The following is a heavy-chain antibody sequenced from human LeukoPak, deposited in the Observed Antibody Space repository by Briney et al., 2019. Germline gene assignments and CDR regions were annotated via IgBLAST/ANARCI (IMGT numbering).Heavy chain of an antibody. CDR3: SRADFYGSGSPISLDV. Sequence: PGRSLRLSCAASGFNFSDYYMSWVRQAPGKGLEWVGFIRSNTYSGTTEYAASVKGRFTISRDDSKSIAYLQMNSLKTEDTAVYYCSRADFYGSGSPISLDVWGKGTTVTVSS. CDR2: IRSNTYSGTT. CDR1: GFNFSDYY. V-gene: IGHV3-49*04. J-gene: IGHJ6*04. D-gene: IGHD3-10*01.